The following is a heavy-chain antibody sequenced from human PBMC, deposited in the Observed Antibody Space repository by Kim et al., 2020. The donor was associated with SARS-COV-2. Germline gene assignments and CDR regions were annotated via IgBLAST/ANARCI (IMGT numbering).Heavy chain of an antibody. CDR3: ARDGEWELLGFDY. V-gene: IGHV4-30-4*01. D-gene: IGHD1-26*01. CDR2: IYYSGST. J-gene: IGHJ4*02. Sequence: SETLSLTCTVSGGSISSGDYYWSWIRQPPGKGLEWIGYIYYSGSTYYNPSLKSRVTISVDTSKNQFSLKLSSVTAADTAVYYCARDGEWELLGFDYWGQGTLVTVSS. CDR1: GGSISSGDYY.